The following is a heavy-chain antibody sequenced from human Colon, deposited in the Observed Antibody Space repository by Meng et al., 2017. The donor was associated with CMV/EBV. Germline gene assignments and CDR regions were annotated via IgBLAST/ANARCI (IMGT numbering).Heavy chain of an antibody. D-gene: IGHD1-26*01. CDR1: GYNLTSYD. V-gene: IGHV1-8*01. Sequence: CKASGYNLTSYDSDWVRQATGQGREWMGWMNPNSGNTGYAQKFQGRVTMTRNTSISTAYMELSSLRSEDTAVYYCARGVGAKGRFDPWGQGTLVTVSS. J-gene: IGHJ5*02. CDR2: MNPNSGNT. CDR3: ARGVGAKGRFDP.